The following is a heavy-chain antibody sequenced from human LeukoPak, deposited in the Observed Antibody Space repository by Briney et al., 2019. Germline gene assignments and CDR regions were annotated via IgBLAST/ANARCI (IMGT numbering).Heavy chain of an antibody. V-gene: IGHV3-48*03. J-gene: IGHJ5*02. D-gene: IGHD5-12*01. CDR1: GFTFSSYE. CDR2: ISSSGSTI. CDR3: ARGSSGYDYAWFDP. Sequence: GGSLRLSCAASGFTFSSYEMNWVRQAPGKGLKWVSYISSSGSTIYYADSVKGRFTISRDNAKNSLYLQMNSLRAEDTAVYYCARGSSGYDYAWFDPWGQGTLVTVSS.